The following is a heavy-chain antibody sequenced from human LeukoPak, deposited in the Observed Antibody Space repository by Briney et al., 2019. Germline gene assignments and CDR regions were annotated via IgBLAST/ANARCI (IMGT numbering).Heavy chain of an antibody. Sequence: GGSLRLSCAASGFTFSSYAMHWVRQDPGKGLEWVAVISYDGSNKYYADSVKGRFTISRDNSKNTLYLQMNSLRAEDTAVYYCARDDYCITTSCPGAFDIWGQGTMVTVSS. D-gene: IGHD2-2*01. CDR1: GFTFSSYA. J-gene: IGHJ3*02. V-gene: IGHV3-30-3*01. CDR2: ISYDGSNK. CDR3: ARDDYCITTSCPGAFDI.